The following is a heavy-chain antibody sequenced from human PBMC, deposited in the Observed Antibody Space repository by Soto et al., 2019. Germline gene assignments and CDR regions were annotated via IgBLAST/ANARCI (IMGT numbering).Heavy chain of an antibody. CDR3: TRGNRGFSDY. V-gene: IGHV1-18*01. J-gene: IGHJ4*02. D-gene: IGHD1-1*01. CDR1: GYSFISFG. CDR2: ISPYIGNK. Sequence: QVQLAQSGAEVKKPGASVNVSCKASGYSFISFGISWVRQAPGQGLEWMGWISPYIGNKEYAQNFQGRLTMATDTSTTTAYMELKTLRSDDTAVYYCTRGNRGFSDYWGRGTLVTVSS.